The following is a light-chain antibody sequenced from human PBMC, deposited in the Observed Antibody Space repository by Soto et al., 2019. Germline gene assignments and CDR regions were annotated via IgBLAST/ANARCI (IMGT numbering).Light chain of an antibody. J-gene: IGKJ1*01. CDR1: QGISTW. Sequence: DIQMTQSPSTLSASVGDRVTITCRANQGISTWLAWYQQKPGKAPKLLIYDASNLESGVPSRFSGSGSGTEFTLTISSLQPDDFATYYCQQYNSFWTFDQGTRVEI. V-gene: IGKV1-5*01. CDR3: QQYNSFWT. CDR2: DAS.